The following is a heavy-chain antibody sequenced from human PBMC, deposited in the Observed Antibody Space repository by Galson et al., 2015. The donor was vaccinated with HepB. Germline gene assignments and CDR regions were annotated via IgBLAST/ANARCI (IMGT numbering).Heavy chain of an antibody. CDR1: GDSVSSNSAA. J-gene: IGHJ3*02. CDR3: ARGERITIFGVVIKGRFGAFDI. V-gene: IGHV6-1*01. D-gene: IGHD3-3*01. Sequence: CAISGDSVSSNSAAWNWIRQSPSRGLEWLGRTYYRSKWYNDYAVSVKSRITINPDTSKNQFSLQLNSVTPEDTAVYYCARGERITIFGVVIKGRFGAFDIWGQGTMATVSS. CDR2: TYYRSKWYN.